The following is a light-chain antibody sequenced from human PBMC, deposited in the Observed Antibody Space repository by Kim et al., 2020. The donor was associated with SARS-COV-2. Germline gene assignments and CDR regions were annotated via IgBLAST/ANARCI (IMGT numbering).Light chain of an antibody. Sequence: LSQPASVSGSPGQSITISCTGTSSDVGSDNLVSWYHQHPGKAPKLMIYEVSKRPSGVANRFSGSKSGNTASLTISGLQAEDEADYYCCSYAGSSTWVFGGGTKLTVL. CDR2: EVS. CDR3: CSYAGSSTWV. V-gene: IGLV2-23*02. J-gene: IGLJ3*02. CDR1: SSDVGSDNL.